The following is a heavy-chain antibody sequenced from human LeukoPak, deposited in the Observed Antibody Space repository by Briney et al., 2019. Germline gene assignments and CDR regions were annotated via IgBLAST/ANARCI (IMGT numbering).Heavy chain of an antibody. D-gene: IGHD3-10*01. V-gene: IGHV3-7*01. CDR3: ARDPGVMVRGVIRAEYYFDY. J-gene: IGHJ4*02. CDR1: GFTFSSYW. Sequence: GGSLRLSCAASGFTFSSYWMSWVRQAPGKGLEWVANIKQDGSEKYYVDSVKGRFTISRDNAKNSLYLQMNSLRAEDTAVYYCARDPGVMVRGVIRAEYYFDYWGQGTLVTVSS. CDR2: IKQDGSEK.